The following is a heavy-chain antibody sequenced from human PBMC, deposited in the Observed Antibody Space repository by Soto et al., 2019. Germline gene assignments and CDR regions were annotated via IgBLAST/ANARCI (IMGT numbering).Heavy chain of an antibody. D-gene: IGHD3-22*01. Sequence: SQTLSLTCAISGDSVSSKNAAWHWIRQSPSRGPEWLGRTYYRSKWHSGYAVSVRSRITISPDTSKNRFSLQLNSVTPDDTAVYYCERSGPGGYIDYWGRGPLVTVSS. CDR1: GDSVSSKNAA. CDR3: ERSGPGGYIDY. CDR2: TYYRSKWHS. J-gene: IGHJ4*02. V-gene: IGHV6-1*01.